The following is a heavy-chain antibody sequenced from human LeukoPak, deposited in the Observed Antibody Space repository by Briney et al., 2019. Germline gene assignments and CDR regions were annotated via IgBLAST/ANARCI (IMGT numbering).Heavy chain of an antibody. V-gene: IGHV3-21*01. CDR3: ARRGRSSNYFDY. J-gene: IGHJ4*02. D-gene: IGHD6-6*01. CDR1: GFAFSIYS. Sequence: PGGSLRLSCEASGFAFSIYSMNWVRQAPGKGLEWVSSISSSSSYIYYADSMKGRFTISRDNAKNSLYLQMNSLRAEDTAVYYCARRGRSSNYFDYWGQGTLVTVSS. CDR2: ISSSSSYI.